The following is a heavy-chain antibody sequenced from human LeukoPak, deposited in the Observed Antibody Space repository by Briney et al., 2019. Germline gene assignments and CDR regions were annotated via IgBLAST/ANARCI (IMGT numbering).Heavy chain of an antibody. J-gene: IGHJ5*02. CDR2: IKQDGSEK. Sequence: GASLRLSCAASGFTFSSYWMSWVRQAPGKGLEWVANIKQDGSEKHYVDSVKGRFTISRDNAKNSLYLQMNSLRAEDTAVYYCARDRPYGGVMDGIFDPWGQGTLVTVSS. CDR1: GFTFSSYW. D-gene: IGHD3-16*01. CDR3: ARDRPYGGVMDGIFDP. V-gene: IGHV3-7*05.